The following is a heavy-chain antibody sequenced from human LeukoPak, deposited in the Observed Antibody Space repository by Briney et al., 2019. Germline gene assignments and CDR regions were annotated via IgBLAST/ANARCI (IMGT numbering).Heavy chain of an antibody. CDR2: ITWDSGIT. V-gene: IGHV3-9*01. J-gene: IGHJ4*02. D-gene: IGHD2-2*01. Sequence: GRSLRLSCAASGFTFDDHDMHWVRQAPGKGLEWVSGITWDSGITGYADSVKGRFTISRDNTKNSLYLLMNGLRGEDTALYYCARSGTSFDYWGQGTLVTVSS. CDR3: ARSGTSFDY. CDR1: GFTFDDHD.